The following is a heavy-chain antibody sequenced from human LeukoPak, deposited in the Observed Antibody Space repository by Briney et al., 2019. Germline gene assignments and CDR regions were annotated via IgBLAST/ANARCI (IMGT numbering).Heavy chain of an antibody. CDR3: TRLSNIHCSGGSCYFDY. D-gene: IGHD2-15*01. CDR2: IKNKANSYAT. J-gene: IGHJ4*02. CDR1: GFTFSGSP. V-gene: IGHV3-73*01. Sequence: GGSLKLSCAASGFTFSGSPMHWVRQASGKGLEWVGRIKNKANSYATAYAASVKGRFTISRDDSKNTAYLQMNSLKTEDTAVYYCTRLSNIHCSGGSCYFDYWGQGTLVTVSS.